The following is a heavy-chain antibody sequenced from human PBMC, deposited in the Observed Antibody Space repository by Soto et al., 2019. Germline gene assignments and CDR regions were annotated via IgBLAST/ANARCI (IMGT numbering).Heavy chain of an antibody. CDR3: ARDRQLVQDWFDP. J-gene: IGHJ5*02. V-gene: IGHV3-21*01. CDR2: ITSSSDYI. D-gene: IGHD6-13*01. Sequence: GGSLRLSCAASGSTFSSYNMNWVRQAPGKGLEWVSSITSSSDYIYYADSVMGRFTISRDNAKNSLYLQMNSLRAEDTAVYYCARDRQLVQDWFDPWGQGTLVTVSS. CDR1: GSTFSSYN.